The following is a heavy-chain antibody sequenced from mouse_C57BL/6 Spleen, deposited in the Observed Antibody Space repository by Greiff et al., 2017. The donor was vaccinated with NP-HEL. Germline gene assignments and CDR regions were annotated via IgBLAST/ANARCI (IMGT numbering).Heavy chain of an antibody. J-gene: IGHJ2*01. CDR3: ARSMVTTGGGACY. CDR2: IDPNSGGT. V-gene: IGHV1-72*01. Sequence: VQLQQPGAELVRPGTSVKLSCKASGYTFTSYWMHWVKQRPGRGLEWIGRIDPNSGGTKYNEKFKSKATLTVDKPSSTAYMQLSSLTSEDSAVYYCARSMVTTGGGACYWGQGTTLTVSS. CDR1: GYTFTSYW. D-gene: IGHD2-2*01.